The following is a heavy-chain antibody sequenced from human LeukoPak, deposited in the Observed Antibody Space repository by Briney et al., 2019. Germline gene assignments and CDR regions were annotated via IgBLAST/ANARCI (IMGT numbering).Heavy chain of an antibody. J-gene: IGHJ5*02. CDR2: IIPIFGTA. CDR1: GGTFSSCA. V-gene: IGHV1-69*05. Sequence: SVKVSCKASGGTFSSCAISWVRQAPGQGLEWMGRIIPIFGTANYAQKFQGRVTITTDESTSTAYMELSSLRSEDTAVYYCAREPRDIVVVPAALGNWFDPWGQGTLVTVSS. CDR3: AREPRDIVVVPAALGNWFDP. D-gene: IGHD2-2*01.